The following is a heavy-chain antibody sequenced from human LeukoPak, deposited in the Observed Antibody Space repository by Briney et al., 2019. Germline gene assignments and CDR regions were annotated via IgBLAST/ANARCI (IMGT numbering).Heavy chain of an antibody. V-gene: IGHV4-34*01. D-gene: IGHD2-2*02. CDR2: INHSGST. Sequence: PSETLSLTCAVYGGSFSGYYWSWIRQPPGKGLEWIGEINHSGSTNYNPSLKSRVTISVDTSKNQFSLKLSSVTAADTAVYYCARVKQPAYCSSTSCYRGIKYFQHWGQGTLVTVSS. J-gene: IGHJ1*01. CDR1: GGSFSGYY. CDR3: ARVKQPAYCSSTSCYRGIKYFQH.